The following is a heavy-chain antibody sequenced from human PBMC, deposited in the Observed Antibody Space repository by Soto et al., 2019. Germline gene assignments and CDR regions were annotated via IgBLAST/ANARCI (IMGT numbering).Heavy chain of an antibody. D-gene: IGHD5-18*01. V-gene: IGHV1-8*01. Sequence: QVQLVQSGAEVKKPGASVKVSCQTSGYNFSAYYFNWVRQAAGQGPEWMGWLNPRHGQTGYVQKFRGRVTMTTDTSIATVYLELSRLTSEDTAIYFCARGTDTSMFDYGGQGTLVTVSP. CDR1: GYNFSAYY. CDR2: LNPRHGQT. CDR3: ARGTDTSMFDY. J-gene: IGHJ4*02.